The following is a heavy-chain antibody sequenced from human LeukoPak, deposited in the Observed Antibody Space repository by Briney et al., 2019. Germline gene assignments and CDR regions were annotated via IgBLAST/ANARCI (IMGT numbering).Heavy chain of an antibody. Sequence: GGSLRLSCAASGFTFGISWMSWVRQAPGKGLECVGNIKPDGSEKYYVDSVKGRFTISRDNAKNSLYLQLNSLRAEDTAVYFCASGNSFDYWGQGTLVTVSS. CDR3: ASGNSFDY. CDR2: IKPDGSEK. J-gene: IGHJ4*02. V-gene: IGHV3-7*01. CDR1: GFTFGISW.